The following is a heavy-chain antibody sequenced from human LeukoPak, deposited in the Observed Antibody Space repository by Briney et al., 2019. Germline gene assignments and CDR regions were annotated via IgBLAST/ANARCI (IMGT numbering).Heavy chain of an antibody. D-gene: IGHD5-12*01. CDR3: ARDYSGYDSY. V-gene: IGHV3-48*04. Sequence: GRSLRLSCAASGFTFSSYGMHWVRQAPGKGLEWVSYISSSSSTIYYADSVKGRFTISRDNAKNSLYLQMNSLRAEDTAVYYCARDYSGYDSYWGQGTLVTVSS. J-gene: IGHJ4*02. CDR2: ISSSSSTI. CDR1: GFTFSSYG.